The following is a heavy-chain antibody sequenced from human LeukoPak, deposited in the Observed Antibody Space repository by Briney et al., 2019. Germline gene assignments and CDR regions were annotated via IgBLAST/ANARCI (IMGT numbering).Heavy chain of an antibody. CDR1: GGSINSGSYP. Sequence: SQTLSLTCTVSGGSINSGSYPWTWIRQPAGKGLEWIGRIHISGSTDYTPSLKSRVTISVDTSKNQFSLKLSSVTAADTAVYYCARADRSGYFGNVVAFDIWGQGTMVTVSS. V-gene: IGHV4-61*02. CDR3: ARADRSGYFGNVVAFDI. CDR2: IHISGST. J-gene: IGHJ3*02. D-gene: IGHD3-22*01.